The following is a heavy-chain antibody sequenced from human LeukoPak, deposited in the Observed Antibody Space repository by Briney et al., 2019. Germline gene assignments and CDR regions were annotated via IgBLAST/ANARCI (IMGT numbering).Heavy chain of an antibody. Sequence: GGSLRLSCAASGFTFSSYGMSWVRQVPGKGLEWVSAISGPGGNTYYADSVKDRFTISRDNSKSTLFLQMNSLRAEDTAVYYCAKGRDWGSYRYHAFDIWGQGTMVTVSS. J-gene: IGHJ3*02. CDR2: ISGPGGNT. V-gene: IGHV3-23*01. CDR1: GFTFSSYG. D-gene: IGHD3-16*02. CDR3: AKGRDWGSYRYHAFDI.